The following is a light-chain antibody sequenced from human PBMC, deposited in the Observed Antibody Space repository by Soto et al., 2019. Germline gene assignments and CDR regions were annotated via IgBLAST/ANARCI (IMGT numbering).Light chain of an antibody. CDR1: QSLSTSV. CDR2: GAS. J-gene: IGKJ2*01. CDR3: VKYVRPLYT. Sequence: EVVLTQSPGTLSLSPGERATLSCRASQSLSTSVLAWYQKKPGQAPRLLIYGASNRATGIPDRFSGSGSGTDFTLTIMRLEADDLALYFCVKYVRPLYTFGQSTKLEFK. V-gene: IGKV3-20*01.